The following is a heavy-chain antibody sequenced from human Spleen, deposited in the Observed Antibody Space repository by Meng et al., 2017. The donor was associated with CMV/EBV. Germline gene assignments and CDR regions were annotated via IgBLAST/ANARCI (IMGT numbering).Heavy chain of an antibody. J-gene: IGHJ3*02. D-gene: IGHD4-23*01. CDR1: GFTFSSYS. CDR3: ATLGSDYGGNSGAFDI. CDR2: ISYDGSNK. Sequence: GESLKISCAASGFTFSSYSMNWVRQAPGKGLEWVAVISYDGSNKYYADSVKGRFTISRDNSKNTLYLQMNSLRAEDTAVYYCATLGSDYGGNSGAFDIWGQGTMVTVSS. V-gene: IGHV3-30*03.